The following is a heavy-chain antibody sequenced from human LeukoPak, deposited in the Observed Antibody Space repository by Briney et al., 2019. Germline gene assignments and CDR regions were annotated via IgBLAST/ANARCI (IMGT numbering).Heavy chain of an antibody. V-gene: IGHV3-20*01. CDR2: INRNGGST. Sequence: GGSLRLSCAASGFTFDDYGMSWVRQAPGKGLEWASGINRNGGSTGYADSVKGRFTISRDNAKNSLHPQINSLRAEDTALYHGARERCSSTCCRAGFDPWGQGTLVTVSS. D-gene: IGHD2-2*01. J-gene: IGHJ5*02. CDR3: ARERCSSTCCRAGFDP. CDR1: GFTFDDYG.